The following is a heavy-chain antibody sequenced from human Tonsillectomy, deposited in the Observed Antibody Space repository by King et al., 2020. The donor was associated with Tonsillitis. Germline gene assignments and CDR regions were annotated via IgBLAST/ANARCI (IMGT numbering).Heavy chain of an antibody. CDR3: VEGLAV. Sequence: VQLVESGGGVVQPGRSLRLSCAASGFTFTSYSMHWVRQAPGKGLEWVAVVSYDGSDKYYADSVKGRFTISRDNSKNTLYLQMNSLRAEDSAIYYCVEGLAVWGQGTLVTVSS. D-gene: IGHD6-19*01. J-gene: IGHJ4*02. CDR2: VSYDGSDK. CDR1: GFTFTSYS. V-gene: IGHV3-30-3*01.